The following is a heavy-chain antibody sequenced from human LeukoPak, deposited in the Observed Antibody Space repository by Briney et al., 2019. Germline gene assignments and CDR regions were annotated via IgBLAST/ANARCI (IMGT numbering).Heavy chain of an antibody. CDR1: GGSISSSSYY. CDR2: IYYSGST. D-gene: IGHD2-15*01. CDR3: AGSRYCSGGTCYATFDY. V-gene: IGHV4-39*07. Sequence: SETLSLTCTVSGGSISSSSYYWGWIRQPPGKGLEWIGSIYYSGSTYYNPSLKSRVTMTVDTSKNHFSLKLSSVTAADTALYYCAGSRYCSGGTCYATFDYWGQGTLVTVSS. J-gene: IGHJ4*02.